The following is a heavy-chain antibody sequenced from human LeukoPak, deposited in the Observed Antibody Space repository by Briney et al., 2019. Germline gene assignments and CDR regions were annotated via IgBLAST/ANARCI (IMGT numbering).Heavy chain of an antibody. Sequence: GGSLRLSCAASGFTFDDYGMCWVRQAPGKGLEWVSGINWNGGSTGYADSVKGRFTISRDNAKNSLYLQMNSLRAEDTALYYCARGGWYDSSGYYYVKIDYWGQGTLVTVSS. CDR2: INWNGGST. CDR1: GFTFDDYG. D-gene: IGHD3-22*01. J-gene: IGHJ4*02. V-gene: IGHV3-20*04. CDR3: ARGGWYDSSGYYYVKIDY.